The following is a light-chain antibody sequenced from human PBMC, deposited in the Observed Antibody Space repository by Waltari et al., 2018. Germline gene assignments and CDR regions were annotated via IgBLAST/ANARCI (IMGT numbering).Light chain of an antibody. CDR3: SSYAGTDNFVV. J-gene: IGLJ2*01. CDR1: SSDVGAYDY. CDR2: EVN. Sequence: QSALTQPPSASGSPGQSVTISCTGTSSDVGAYDYVSWYQHHPDKAPKLIIFEVNKLPVWVPDLFAGSKSGNTSSLTVSGLQAEDEADYYCSSYAGTDNFVVFGGGTKLTVL. V-gene: IGLV2-8*01.